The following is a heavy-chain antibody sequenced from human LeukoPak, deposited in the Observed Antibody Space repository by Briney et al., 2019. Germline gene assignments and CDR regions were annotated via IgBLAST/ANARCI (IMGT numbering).Heavy chain of an antibody. V-gene: IGHV4-39*01. CDR2: IYYSGST. CDR1: GGSISSSSYY. CDR3: AELGFWRSWVLGF. Sequence: SETLSLTCTVSGGSISSSSYYWGWIRQPPGKGLEWIGSIYYSGSTYYNPSLKSRVTISVDTSKNQFSLKLSSVTAAATAVYYRAELGFWRSWVLGFWGQGNLVTVSS. D-gene: IGHD3-16*01. J-gene: IGHJ4*01.